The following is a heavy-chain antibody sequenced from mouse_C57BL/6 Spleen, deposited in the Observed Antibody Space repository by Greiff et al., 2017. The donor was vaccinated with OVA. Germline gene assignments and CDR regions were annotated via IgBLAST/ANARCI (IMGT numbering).Heavy chain of an antibody. CDR3: ARHEDDYDDGHYFDY. J-gene: IGHJ2*01. D-gene: IGHD2-4*01. Sequence: LVKPGASVKLSCKASGYTFTEYTIHWVKQRSGQGLEWIGWFYPGSGSIKYNEKFKDKATLTADKSSSTVYMELSRLTSEDSAVYFCARHEDDYDDGHYFDYWGQGTTLTVSS. CDR1: GYTFTEYT. CDR2: FYPGSGSI. V-gene: IGHV1-62-2*01.